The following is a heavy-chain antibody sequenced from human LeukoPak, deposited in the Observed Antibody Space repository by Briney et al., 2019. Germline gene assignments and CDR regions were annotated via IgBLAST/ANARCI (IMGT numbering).Heavy chain of an antibody. CDR2: MNPNSGNT. Sequence: ASVKVSCKASGYTFTSYDINWVRQATGQGLEWMGWMNPNSGNTGYAQKFQGRVTMTRNTSISTAYMELSSLRSEDTAVYYCARGGGAVAGYYYYYGMDVWGQGTTVTVSS. CDR3: ARGGGAVAGYYYYYGMDV. V-gene: IGHV1-8*01. J-gene: IGHJ6*02. CDR1: GYTFTSYD. D-gene: IGHD6-19*01.